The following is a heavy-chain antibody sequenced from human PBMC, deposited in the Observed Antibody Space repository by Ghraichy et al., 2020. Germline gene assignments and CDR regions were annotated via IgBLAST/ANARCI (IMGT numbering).Heavy chain of an antibody. Sequence: ETLSLPCTVSGGSLSSYYWSWIRQPAGKGLEWIGRIYTSGSTNYNPSLKSRVTMSVDTSKNQFSLKLSSVTAADTAVYYCARVHDSSGYWSDAFDIWGQGTMVTVSS. CDR1: GGSLSSYY. V-gene: IGHV4-4*07. CDR2: IYTSGST. CDR3: ARVHDSSGYWSDAFDI. D-gene: IGHD3-22*01. J-gene: IGHJ3*02.